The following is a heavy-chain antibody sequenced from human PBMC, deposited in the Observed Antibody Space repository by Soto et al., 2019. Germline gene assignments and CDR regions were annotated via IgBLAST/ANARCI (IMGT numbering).Heavy chain of an antibody. CDR1: GYTFTGYY. CDR3: ARGVAERHYYMAV. J-gene: IGHJ6*03. CDR2: INPNSGGT. V-gene: IGHV1-2*04. Sequence: ASVKVSCKASGYTFTGYYMHWVRQAPGQGLEWMGWINPNSGGTNYAQKFQGWVTMTRDTSISTAYMELSRLRSDDTAVYYCARGVAERHYYMAVWGKGTTVTVSS. D-gene: IGHD6-19*01.